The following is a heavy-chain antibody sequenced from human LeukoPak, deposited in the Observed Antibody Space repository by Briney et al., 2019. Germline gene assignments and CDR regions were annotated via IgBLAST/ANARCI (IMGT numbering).Heavy chain of an antibody. CDR1: VFTFSRYA. V-gene: IGHV3-23*01. D-gene: IGHD5-24*01. CDR2: SSSGESP. CDR3: AKKSRDGYNPFDY. J-gene: IGHJ4*02. Sequence: RGSLRLSCAASVFTFSRYAMSWVRQAPGKGLEWVCGSSSGESPYYADSVEGRFTVSRDNSKNTFHLEISSLRAEDTAVYYCAKKSRDGYNPFDYLGQGTLVTVSS.